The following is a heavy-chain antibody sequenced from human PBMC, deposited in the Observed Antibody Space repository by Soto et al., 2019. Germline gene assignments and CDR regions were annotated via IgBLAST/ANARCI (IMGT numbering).Heavy chain of an antibody. CDR1: GFTFDDYS. J-gene: IGHJ4*02. CDR2: ISRNSDFL. D-gene: IGHD2-2*01. V-gene: IGHV3-9*01. Sequence: EVQLVESGGGLVQPGRSLRLSCVASGFTFDDYSMHWVRQAPGKGLEWVSGISRNSDFLVYADSVKGRFTISRDNAKSSLYLQMNSLRAEDTAFYHCARRYVGSGTLHPFDYWGQGALVTVSS. CDR3: ARRYVGSGTLHPFDY.